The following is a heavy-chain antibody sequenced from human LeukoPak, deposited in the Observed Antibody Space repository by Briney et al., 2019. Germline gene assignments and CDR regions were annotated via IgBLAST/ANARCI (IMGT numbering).Heavy chain of an antibody. CDR2: IHPNSGKT. V-gene: IGHV1-8*01. CDR3: ARGHYGGNRYFNI. J-gene: IGHJ4*02. D-gene: IGHD4-23*01. CDR1: GYTFRSYE. Sequence: ASVKVSCKASGYTFRSYEINWVRQAPGQGLEWVGWIHPNSGKTGYAQKFQGRVTMTRDTSTETAFMELSSLKFDDTAIFYCARGHYGGNRYFNIWGQGTLVTVSS.